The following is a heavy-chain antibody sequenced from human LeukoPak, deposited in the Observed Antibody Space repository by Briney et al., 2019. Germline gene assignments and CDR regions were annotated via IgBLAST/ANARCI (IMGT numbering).Heavy chain of an antibody. CDR3: ARRGYSYGEDY. V-gene: IGHV4-34*01. J-gene: IGHJ4*02. Sequence: PSETLSLTCAVYGGSFGGYYWSWIRQPPGKGLEWIGEINHSGSTNYNPSLKSRVTISVDTSKNQFSLKLSSVTAADTAVYYCARRGYSYGEDYWGQGTLVTVSS. CDR2: INHSGST. CDR1: GGSFGGYY. D-gene: IGHD5-18*01.